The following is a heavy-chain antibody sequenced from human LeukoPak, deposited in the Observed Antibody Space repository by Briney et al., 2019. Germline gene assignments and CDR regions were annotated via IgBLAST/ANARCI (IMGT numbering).Heavy chain of an antibody. Sequence: SETLSLTCTVSGGSISSYYWSWIRQPAGKGLEWIGRIYTSGSTNYNPSLKSRVTMSVDTSKNQFSLKLSSVTAADTAVYYCAREAYYYGSGSYRYFDYWGQGTLVTVSS. CDR3: AREAYYYGSGSYRYFDY. J-gene: IGHJ4*02. CDR1: GGSISSYY. D-gene: IGHD3-10*01. V-gene: IGHV4-4*07. CDR2: IYTSGST.